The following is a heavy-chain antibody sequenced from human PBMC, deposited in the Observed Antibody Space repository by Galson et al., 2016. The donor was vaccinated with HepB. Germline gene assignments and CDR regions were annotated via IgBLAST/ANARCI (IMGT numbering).Heavy chain of an antibody. J-gene: IGHJ4*02. CDR2: ITGSGGTT. V-gene: IGHV3-23*01. Sequence: SLRLSCAASGFTFSSYAMSWVRQAPGKGLQWVSAITGSGGTTYYADSVKGRFTISRDNSKNTLFLQMNSLRAEDTALYYCAKDRSELDTDMDDCWGQGTLVTVAS. CDR3: AKDRSELDTDMDDC. D-gene: IGHD5-18*01. CDR1: GFTFSSYA.